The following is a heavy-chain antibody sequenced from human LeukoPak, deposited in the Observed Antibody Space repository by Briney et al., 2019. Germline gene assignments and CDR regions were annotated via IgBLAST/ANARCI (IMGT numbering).Heavy chain of an antibody. CDR3: ARKRITMVRGTRGVVDY. D-gene: IGHD3-10*01. Sequence: SETLSLTCTVSGGSISSGSYYWSWIRQPAGKGLEWIGRIYTSGSTNYNPSLKSRVTISVDTSKNQFSLKLSSVTAADTAVYYCARKRITMVRGTRGVVDYWGQGTLVTVSS. V-gene: IGHV4-61*02. CDR1: GGSISSGSYY. CDR2: IYTSGST. J-gene: IGHJ4*02.